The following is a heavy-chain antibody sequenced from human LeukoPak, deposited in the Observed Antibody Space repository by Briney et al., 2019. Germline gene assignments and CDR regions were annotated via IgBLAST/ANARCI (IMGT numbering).Heavy chain of an antibody. Sequence: QSGGSLRLSCAACGFTFSRFWMNWVRQAPGRGLEWVPNISQSGDRNNYVDSVKGRFTISSNNAKNSLFRQMSSVRADDSAVYFCARDVEGGTFDIWGQGTTVTVSS. CDR3: ARDVEGGTFDI. CDR1: GFTFSRFW. V-gene: IGHV3-7*05. CDR2: ISQSGDRN. D-gene: IGHD3-16*01. J-gene: IGHJ3*02.